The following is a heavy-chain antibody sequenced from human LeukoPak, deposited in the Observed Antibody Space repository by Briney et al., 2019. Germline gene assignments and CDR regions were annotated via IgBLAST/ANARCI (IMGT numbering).Heavy chain of an antibody. CDR3: ARGRGGYTGHENFDF. CDR1: GYTFTGFW. V-gene: IGHV5-51*01. D-gene: IGHD5-12*01. Sequence: GESLKIPCKVSGYTFTGFWIGWVRQMPGKGLECLGFIYPGDSDTIYSPPFQGQVTISADKSIRTAYLQWSSLKASDSGIYYCARGRGGYTGHENFDFWGQGTLVSVSS. J-gene: IGHJ4*02. CDR2: IYPGDSDT.